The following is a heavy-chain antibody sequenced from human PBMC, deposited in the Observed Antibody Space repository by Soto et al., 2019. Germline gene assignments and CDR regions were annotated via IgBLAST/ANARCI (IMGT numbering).Heavy chain of an antibody. J-gene: IGHJ4*02. V-gene: IGHV3-33*01. CDR1: GFTFSTYG. Sequence: GGSLRLSCASSGFTFSTYGMHWVRQAPGTGLEWVAVIWYDGSHKDYADSVKGRYTISRDNSKNTLYLQMNSLRVEDTAVYYCARAVGPFDYWGQGLWSPSPQ. CDR2: IWYDGSHK. D-gene: IGHD1-26*01. CDR3: ARAVGPFDY.